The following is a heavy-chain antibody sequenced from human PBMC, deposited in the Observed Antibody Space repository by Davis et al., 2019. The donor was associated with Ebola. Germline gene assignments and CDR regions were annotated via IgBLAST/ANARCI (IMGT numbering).Heavy chain of an antibody. D-gene: IGHD5/OR15-5a*01. V-gene: IGHV4-59*01. CDR3: ARGRRFNYYGMDV. CDR1: GFTFSAVY. CDR2: IYYSGST. Sequence: GSLRLSCTASGFTFSAVYTSWIRQPPGKGLEWIGYIYYSGSTNYNPSLKSRVTISVDTSKNQFSLKLSSVTAADTAVYYCARGRRFNYYGMDVWGQGTTVTVSS. J-gene: IGHJ6*02.